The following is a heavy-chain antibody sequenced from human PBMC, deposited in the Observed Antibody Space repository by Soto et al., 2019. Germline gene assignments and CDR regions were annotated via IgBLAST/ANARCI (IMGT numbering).Heavy chain of an antibody. CDR1: GSRFSNYV. V-gene: IGHV1-69*06. CDR3: AREGRGKKAGYNGLVSLGY. D-gene: IGHD2-2*02. Sequence: QVQLVQSGAEVKTPGSSLKVSCTVSGSRFSNYVISWVRQAPGHGLEWLGRIIPIFNTTQYAQKFQGRVTLAADKSTNTASLELSRLRSDDTAGYYCAREGRGKKAGYNGLVSLGYWGQGTLVTVSS. J-gene: IGHJ4*02. CDR2: IIPIFNTT.